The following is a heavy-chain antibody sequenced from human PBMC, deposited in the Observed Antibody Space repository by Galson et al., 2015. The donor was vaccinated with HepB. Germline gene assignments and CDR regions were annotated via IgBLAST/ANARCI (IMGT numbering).Heavy chain of an antibody. J-gene: IGHJ4*02. CDR2: ISGSGGST. Sequence: SLRLSCAASGFTFSSYAMSWVRQAPGKGLEWVSAISGSGGSTYYADSVKGRFTISRDNSKNTLYLQMNSLRAEDTAVYYCAKDRRITMVRGLFDYWGQGTLVTVSS. CDR1: GFTFSSYA. CDR3: AKDRRITMVRGLFDY. D-gene: IGHD3-10*01. V-gene: IGHV3-23*01.